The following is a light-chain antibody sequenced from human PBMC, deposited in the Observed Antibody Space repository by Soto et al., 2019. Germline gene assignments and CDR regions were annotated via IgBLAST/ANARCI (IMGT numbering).Light chain of an antibody. CDR3: QKYNSLPWT. Sequence: DIQMTQSPSSLSASVGDRVTITCRASQDISNYLAWYQQTPGKAPKLLIYAASTLQSGVPSRFSGSGSGTDFTLTISSLQPEDVATYYCQKYNSLPWTFGQGTKVELK. J-gene: IGKJ1*01. CDR1: QDISNY. CDR2: AAS. V-gene: IGKV1-27*01.